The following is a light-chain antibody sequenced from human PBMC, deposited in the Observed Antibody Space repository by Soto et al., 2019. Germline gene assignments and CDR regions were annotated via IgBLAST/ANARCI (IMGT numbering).Light chain of an antibody. V-gene: IGKV1-8*01. Sequence: AIRMTQSPSSFSASTGDRVTITCRASQGISSYLAWYQQKPGKAPKLLIYAASTLQSGVPSRFSCSGSGTDFTLTISCLQSEDFATYYCQHYYSYPWTFGQGTKVEIK. CDR3: QHYYSYPWT. CDR1: QGISSY. J-gene: IGKJ1*01. CDR2: AAS.